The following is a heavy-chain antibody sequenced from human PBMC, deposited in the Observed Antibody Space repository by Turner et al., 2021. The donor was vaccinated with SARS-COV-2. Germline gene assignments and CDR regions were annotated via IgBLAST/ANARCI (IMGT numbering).Heavy chain of an antibody. Sequence: QVQLVQSGAEVKKPGSSVKVSCRASGGTSSTYGISWVRQAPGQGLEWMGAIIPIFGRTNYAQNFLGRVTITADKSTSTAYMELSSLRSEDTATYYCARETGYSSSSRYTFDIWGQGTRVTVSS. V-gene: IGHV1-69*10. J-gene: IGHJ3*02. CDR1: GGTSSTYG. CDR2: IIPIFGRT. D-gene: IGHD6-6*01. CDR3: ARETGYSSSSRYTFDI.